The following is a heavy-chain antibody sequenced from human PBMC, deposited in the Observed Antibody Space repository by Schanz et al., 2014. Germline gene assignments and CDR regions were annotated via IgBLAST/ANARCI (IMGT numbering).Heavy chain of an antibody. J-gene: IGHJ4*02. Sequence: QVQVVQSGGGLVKPGGSLRLSCAASGFVFGDYYMTWIRQAPGKGLEWLSYISDSGTIYYADSVKGRFTISRDNSKNTLYLQMNSLKTEDTAVYYCAKDRSWDYDSSGYFDYWGQGTLVTVSS. V-gene: IGHV3-11*01. D-gene: IGHD3-22*01. CDR2: ISDSGTI. CDR1: GFVFGDYY. CDR3: AKDRSWDYDSSGYFDY.